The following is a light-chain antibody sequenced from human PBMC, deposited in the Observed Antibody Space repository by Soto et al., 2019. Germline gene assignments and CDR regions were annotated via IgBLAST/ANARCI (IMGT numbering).Light chain of an antibody. V-gene: IGLV4-69*01. Sequence: QPVLTQSPSASASLGASVKLTCTLSSGHSNYAIAWHQQQPEKGPRFLMKLNSDGSHSKGDGIPDRFSGSSAGAERYLTISTLQSEDEADYYCQTWVTGIHIFGGGTKPTVL. CDR3: QTWVTGIHI. J-gene: IGLJ2*01. CDR1: SGHSNYA. CDR2: LNSDGSH.